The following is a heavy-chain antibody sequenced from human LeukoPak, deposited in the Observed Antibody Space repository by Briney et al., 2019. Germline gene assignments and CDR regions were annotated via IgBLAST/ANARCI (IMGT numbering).Heavy chain of an antibody. CDR1: GFTFSSYA. CDR2: ISYDGSNK. J-gene: IGHJ4*02. D-gene: IGHD3-3*01. CDR3: ARDPRSHYDFWSGAREFDY. Sequence: GGSLRLSCAASGFTFSSYALHWVRQSPSKGLECVAVISYDGSNKSYADSVKGRFTISRDNAKNTLYLQMNSLRAEDTAVYYCARDPRSHYDFWSGAREFDYWGQGTLVTVSS. V-gene: IGHV3-30*04.